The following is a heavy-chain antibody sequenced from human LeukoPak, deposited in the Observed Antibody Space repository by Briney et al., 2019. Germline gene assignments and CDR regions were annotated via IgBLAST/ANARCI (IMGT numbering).Heavy chain of an antibody. CDR3: ARVQYYDSSGYYSY. CDR1: GYTFTSYG. CDR2: ISAYNGNT. J-gene: IGHJ4*02. V-gene: IGHV1-18*01. D-gene: IGHD3-22*01. Sequence: ASVKVSCKASGYTFTSYGISWVRQAPGQGLEWMGWISAYNGNTNYAQKLQGRVTMTTDTSTSTAYMELRSLRSDDTAVYYCARVQYYDSSGYYSYWGQGTLVTVSS.